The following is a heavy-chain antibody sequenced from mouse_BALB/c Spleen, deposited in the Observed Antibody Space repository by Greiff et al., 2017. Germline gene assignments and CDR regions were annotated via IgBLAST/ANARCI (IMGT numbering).Heavy chain of an antibody. J-gene: IGHJ2*01. V-gene: IGHV5-9-4*01. CDR2: ISSGGSYT. CDR1: GFTFSSYA. Sequence: EVKLVESGGGLVKPGGSLKLSRAASGFTFSSYAMSWVRQSPEKRLEWVAEISSGGSYTYDPDTVTGRFTISRDNAKNTLYLEKSSLRSEDTAMSYCARVGGLRRTGYYFDYWGQGTTLTVSS. D-gene: IGHD2-4*01. CDR3: ARVGGLRRTGYYFDY.